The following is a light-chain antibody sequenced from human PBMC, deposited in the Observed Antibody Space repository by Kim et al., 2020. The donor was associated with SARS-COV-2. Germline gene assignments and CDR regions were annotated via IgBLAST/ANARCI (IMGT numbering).Light chain of an antibody. J-gene: IGKJ1*01. CDR1: QSVSDSN. CDR3: QQYGCSPWT. V-gene: IGKV3-20*01. Sequence: SPGVRATLSCRASQSVSDSNLAWYQHKPGRAPRLLIYGASTRATGIPDRFSGSGSGTDFTLTISRLEPEDFAMYYCQQYGCSPWTFGQGTKVDIK. CDR2: GAS.